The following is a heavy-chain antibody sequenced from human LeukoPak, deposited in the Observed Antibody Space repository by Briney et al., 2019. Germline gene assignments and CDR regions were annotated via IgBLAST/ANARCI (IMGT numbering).Heavy chain of an antibody. Sequence: SETLSLTCTVSGGSISSYYWSWIRQPPGKGLEWIGYIYYSGSTNYNPSLKSRVTISVDTSKNQFSLKLSSVTAADTAVYYCARVYPRSEVRGVIFDYWGQGTLVTVSS. CDR2: IYYSGST. CDR1: GGSISSYY. V-gene: IGHV4-59*01. J-gene: IGHJ4*02. D-gene: IGHD3-10*01. CDR3: ARVYPRSEVRGVIFDY.